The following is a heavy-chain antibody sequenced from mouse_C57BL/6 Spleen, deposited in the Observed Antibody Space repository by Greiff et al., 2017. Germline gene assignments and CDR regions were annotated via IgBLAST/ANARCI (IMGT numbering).Heavy chain of an antibody. CDR2: IRYDGST. Sequence: EVQLEESGPGLVKPSPSLSLTCSVSGYSITSGYYCNWIRHFPGNKLEWMVYIRYDGSTTYNPYLKNRISITLDPSSTPSFLKLNSVTSEDTATYYSARFYYGNWYFDVWGKGTTVTVSS. J-gene: IGHJ1*03. CDR3: ARFYYGNWYFDV. V-gene: IGHV3-6*01. CDR1: GYSITSGYY. D-gene: IGHD2-1*01.